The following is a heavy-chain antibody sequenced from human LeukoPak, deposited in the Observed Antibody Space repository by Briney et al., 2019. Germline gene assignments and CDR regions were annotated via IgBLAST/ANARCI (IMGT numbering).Heavy chain of an antibody. Sequence: SQTLSLTCAISGDSVSSNNVAWNWIRQSPSRGLEWLGGTYYRSKWYNDYAVSVKSRIIINPDTSKNQFSLQLNSVTPEDTAVYYCARAVGRKWLAPHYYYYMDVWGKGTTVTISS. J-gene: IGHJ6*03. V-gene: IGHV6-1*01. CDR1: GDSVSSNNVA. CDR2: TYYRSKWYN. D-gene: IGHD6-19*01. CDR3: ARAVGRKWLAPHYYYYMDV.